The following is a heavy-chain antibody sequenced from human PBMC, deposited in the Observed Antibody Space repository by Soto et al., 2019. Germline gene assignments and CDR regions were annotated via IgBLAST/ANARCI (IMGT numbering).Heavy chain of an antibody. J-gene: IGHJ4*02. D-gene: IGHD2-15*01. CDR1: GFTFSSYA. CDR3: VKDRCSGGSCYVGTLDY. V-gene: IGHV3-64D*06. CDR2: ISSNGGNT. Sequence: GGSLRLSCSASGFTFSSYAMHWVRQAPGKGLEYVSAISSNGGNTYYADSVKGRFTISRDNSKNTLYLQMGSLRAEDTAVYYCVKDRCSGGSCYVGTLDYWAQGTLVTVSS.